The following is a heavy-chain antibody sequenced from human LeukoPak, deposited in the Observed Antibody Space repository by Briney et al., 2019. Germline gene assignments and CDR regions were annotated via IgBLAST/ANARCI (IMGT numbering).Heavy chain of an antibody. CDR1: GGSISSGSYY. J-gene: IGHJ4*02. V-gene: IGHV4-61*02. Sequence: PSETLSLTCTVSGGSISSGSYYWRWIRQPAGKGLEWLGRIYTSGSTNYNPSLKSRVTISVDTSKNQFSLKLSSVTAADTAVYYCARENPYDYYDSSGHLGYWGQGTLVTVSS. CDR3: ARENPYDYYDSSGHLGY. D-gene: IGHD3-22*01. CDR2: IYTSGST.